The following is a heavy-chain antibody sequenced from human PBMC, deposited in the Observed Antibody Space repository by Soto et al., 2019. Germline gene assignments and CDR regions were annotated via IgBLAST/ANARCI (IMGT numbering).Heavy chain of an antibody. CDR3: AREGFSGYEALDY. J-gene: IGHJ4*02. D-gene: IGHD5-12*01. CDR1: GGPIRSYY. CDR2: IAYTGIT. V-gene: IGHV4-59*01. Sequence: QVHLQESDPGLLKPSETLSLTCSVSGGPIRSYYLSWVRQAPGKGLEWIAYIAYTGITGYNPSLRSRVTISGDTSQNVFSLKMTSVTAADTAVYYCAREGFSGYEALDYWGQGILVTVSS.